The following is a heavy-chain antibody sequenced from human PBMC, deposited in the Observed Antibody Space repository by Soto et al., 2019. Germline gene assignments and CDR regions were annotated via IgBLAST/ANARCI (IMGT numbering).Heavy chain of an antibody. CDR3: AREINYNFTTTSPAFYFDY. CDR2: MWYDGSNK. CDR1: GFTFPFYA. Sequence: QVQLVESGGGVVQPGRSLRLSCAASGFTFPFYAMHWVRQAPGQGLEWVAVMWYDGSNKYYADSVKGRLTIYRDNSNNTLYLQMTSLRAEDTAGYYCAREINYNFTTTSPAFYFDYWGQGALVTVSS. J-gene: IGHJ4*02. V-gene: IGHV3-33*01. D-gene: IGHD3-10*01.